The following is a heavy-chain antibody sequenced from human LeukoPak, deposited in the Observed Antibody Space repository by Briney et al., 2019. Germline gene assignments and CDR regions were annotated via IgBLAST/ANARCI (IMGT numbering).Heavy chain of an antibody. Sequence: SETLSLTCTVSGGSISSYYWSWIRQTPGKGLEWIGYIYYSGSTNYNPSLKSRVTISVDTSKNQFSLKLSSVTAADTAVCYCARGSLRSYFDYWGQGTLVTVSS. D-gene: IGHD1-26*01. V-gene: IGHV4-59*01. CDR1: GGSISSYY. J-gene: IGHJ4*02. CDR3: ARGSLRSYFDY. CDR2: IYYSGST.